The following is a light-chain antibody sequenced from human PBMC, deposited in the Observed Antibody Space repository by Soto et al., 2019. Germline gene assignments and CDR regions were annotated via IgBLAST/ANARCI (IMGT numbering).Light chain of an antibody. CDR1: QGISNF. V-gene: IGKV1-9*01. J-gene: IGKJ4*01. Sequence: DIQLTQSPSFLSASVGDRVTIACRASQGISNFLAWYQQTAGKAPKLLIYAASTLQSGVPSRFSGSGSGTEFTLTITSVQPEDYATYYCQQLNYYPLTFGGGTKGDIK. CDR3: QQLNYYPLT. CDR2: AAS.